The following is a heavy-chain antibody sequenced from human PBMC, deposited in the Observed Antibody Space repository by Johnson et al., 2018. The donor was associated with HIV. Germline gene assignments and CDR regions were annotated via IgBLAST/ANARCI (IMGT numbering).Heavy chain of an antibody. CDR1: GFTFSSYA. Sequence: QVQLVESGGGVVQPGRSLRLSCAASGFTFSSYAMHWVRQAPGKGLEWVAVISYDGSNKYYADSVKGRFTISRDNSKNTLYLQMNSLRAEDTAVYYCAKVLSSWPPDRRDAFDIWGQGTLVTVSS. CDR2: ISYDGSNK. D-gene: IGHD2/OR15-2a*01. V-gene: IGHV3-30-3*01. J-gene: IGHJ3*02. CDR3: AKVLSSWPPDRRDAFDI.